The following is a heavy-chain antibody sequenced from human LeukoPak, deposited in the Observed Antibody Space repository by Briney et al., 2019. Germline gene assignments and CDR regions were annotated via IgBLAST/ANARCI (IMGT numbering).Heavy chain of an antibody. Sequence: GGSLRLSCAASGFTFSTSSMNWVRQAPGKGLEWVSSISDDGKYIYYADSVKGRFSISRDNAKSSLYLQMNSLRAEDTAVYYCARETADCSSTSCYHRTGFWGQGTLVTVSS. CDR3: ARETADCSSTSCYHRTGF. CDR1: GFTFSTSS. J-gene: IGHJ4*02. V-gene: IGHV3-21*01. CDR2: ISDDGKYI. D-gene: IGHD2-2*01.